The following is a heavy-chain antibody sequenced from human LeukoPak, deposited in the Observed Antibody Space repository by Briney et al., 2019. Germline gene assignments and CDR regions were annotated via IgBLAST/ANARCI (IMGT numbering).Heavy chain of an antibody. D-gene: IGHD1-1*01. V-gene: IGHV3-48*04. CDR3: ARDYNYAFDN. CDR1: GFTFSDYS. CDR2: IGISSGNT. Sequence: GGSLRFSCAASGFTFSDYSMNWVRQAPGKGLEWISYIGISSGNTKYADSVKGRFTISGDNAKSSLYLQMNSLRVEDTAVYYCARDYNYAFDNWGQGTLVTVSS. J-gene: IGHJ4*02.